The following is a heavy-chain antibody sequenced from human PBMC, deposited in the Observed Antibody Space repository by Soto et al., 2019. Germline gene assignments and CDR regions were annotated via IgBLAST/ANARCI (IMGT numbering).Heavy chain of an antibody. CDR1: GYSFTSYW. J-gene: IGHJ6*02. V-gene: IGHV5-51*01. CDR2: IYPGDSDT. Sequence: GESLKISCKGSGYSFTSYWIGWVRQMPGKGLEWMGIIYPGDSDTRYSPSFQGQVTISADKSISTAYLQWSSLKASDTAMYYCVRPRNTVGYYYGMDVWDQGTTVTVSS. CDR3: VRPRNTVGYYYGMDV.